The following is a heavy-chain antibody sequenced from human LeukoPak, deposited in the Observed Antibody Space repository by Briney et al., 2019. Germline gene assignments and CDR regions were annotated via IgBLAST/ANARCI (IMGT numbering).Heavy chain of an antibody. CDR1: GGSISSYY. Sequence: SSETLSLTCTVSGGSISSYYWSWIRQPPGKGLEWVANIKEEGSEKYYVDSVKGRFIISRDNAKNSLYLQMNSLRAEDTAVYYCARDSSAAPHSYWGQGTLVTVFS. D-gene: IGHD2-15*01. J-gene: IGHJ4*02. V-gene: IGHV3-7*01. CDR2: IKEEGSEK. CDR3: ARDSSAAPHSY.